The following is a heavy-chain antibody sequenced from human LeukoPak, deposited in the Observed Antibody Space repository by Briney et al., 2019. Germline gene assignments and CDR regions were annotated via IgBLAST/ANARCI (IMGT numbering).Heavy chain of an antibody. D-gene: IGHD2/OR15-2a*01. CDR3: VRDVSRRIGMDV. Sequence: PGGSLRLSCLASGFSFNSYTMNWFREAPGKGLEWVSTISPVSSYTWYAESVKGRFTISRDNPKNSLYLQMDSLRAEDTAVYYCVRDVSRRIGMDVWGQGTTVTVSS. CDR2: ISPVSSYT. V-gene: IGHV3-21*01. CDR1: GFSFNSYT. J-gene: IGHJ6*02.